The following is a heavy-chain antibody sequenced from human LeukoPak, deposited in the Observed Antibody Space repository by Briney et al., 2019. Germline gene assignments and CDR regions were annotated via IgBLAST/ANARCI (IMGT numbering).Heavy chain of an antibody. CDR3: ARGEYYYGSGNSNWFDP. D-gene: IGHD3-10*01. V-gene: IGHV4-34*01. CDR1: GGSFSGYY. J-gene: IGHJ5*02. CDR2: INHSGST. Sequence: SETLSLTCAVYGGSFSGYYWSWIRQPPGKGLEWIGEINHSGSTNYNPSLKSRVTISVDTSKNQFSLKLTSVTAADTAVYYCARGEYYYGSGNSNWFDPWGQGTLVTVSS.